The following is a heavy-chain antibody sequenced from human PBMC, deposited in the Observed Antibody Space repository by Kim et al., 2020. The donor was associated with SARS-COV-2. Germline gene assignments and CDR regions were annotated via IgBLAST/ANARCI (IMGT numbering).Heavy chain of an antibody. CDR2: INPNSGGT. Sequence: ASVKVSCKASGYTFTDYYIYWVRQAPGQGLEWMGWINPNSGGTNYAQKFQGRVTLTRDTSISTAYMELSRLRSDDTAVYYCARTKGAWDYRDYWGQGTLV. J-gene: IGHJ4*02. D-gene: IGHD1-7*01. V-gene: IGHV1-2*02. CDR1: GYTFTDYY. CDR3: ARTKGAWDYRDY.